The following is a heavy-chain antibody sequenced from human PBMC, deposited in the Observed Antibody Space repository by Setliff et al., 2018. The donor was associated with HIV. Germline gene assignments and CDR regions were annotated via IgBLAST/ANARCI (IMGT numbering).Heavy chain of an antibody. V-gene: IGHV4-61*09. CDR2: IYTSGSP. CDR3: ARWVYNSAWSLDY. Sequence: SETLSLTCSVSGGSVNSGNYHWAWIRQPAGKGLEWIGHIYTSGSPHYKSSLTSRLTISLDTSRNQFSRKLTSVTAADSATYYCARWVYNSAWSLDYWGQGTLVTVSS. J-gene: IGHJ4*02. CDR1: GGSVNSGNYH. D-gene: IGHD6-19*01.